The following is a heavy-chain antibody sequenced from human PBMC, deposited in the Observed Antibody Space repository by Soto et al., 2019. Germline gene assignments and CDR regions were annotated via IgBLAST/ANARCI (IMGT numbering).Heavy chain of an antibody. D-gene: IGHD7-27*01. CDR3: ARAPYSGDYYYYYMDV. CDR2: TYYRSKWYN. V-gene: IGHV6-1*01. Sequence: SQTLSLTCAISGDRVSSNSAAWNWIRQSPSRGLEWLGRTYYRSKWYNDYAVSVKSRITINPDTSKNQFSLQLNSVTPEDTAVYYCARAPYSGDYYYYYMDVWGKGTTVTVSS. J-gene: IGHJ6*03. CDR1: GDRVSSNSAA.